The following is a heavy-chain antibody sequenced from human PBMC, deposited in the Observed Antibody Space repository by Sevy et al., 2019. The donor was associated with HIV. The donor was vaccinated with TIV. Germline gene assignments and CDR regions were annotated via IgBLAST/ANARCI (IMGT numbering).Heavy chain of an antibody. CDR3: AKRDSSDLCTGVSVFDF. CDR1: GFTFSNYA. Sequence: GGSLRLSCAASGFTFSNYAMNWVRQAPGKGLEWVSGISATGESTYYADSVKGHLTISRDNSRNTLYLQMNSLRAEDTAVYYCAKRDSSDLCTGVSVFDFWGLGTLVTVSS. J-gene: IGHJ4*02. D-gene: IGHD3-22*01. CDR2: ISATGEST. V-gene: IGHV3-23*01.